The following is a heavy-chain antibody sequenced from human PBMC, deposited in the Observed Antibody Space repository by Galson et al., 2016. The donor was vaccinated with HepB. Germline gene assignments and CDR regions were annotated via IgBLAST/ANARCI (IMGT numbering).Heavy chain of an antibody. V-gene: IGHV1-46*01. D-gene: IGHD1-26*01. CDR2: INPRGGTT. Sequence: SVKVSCKASGYTFTSYYIHWVRQAPRQGPEWMGLINPRGGTTRFAQKFQGRVAMTRDTSTSTVYMDLYSLRSEDTAVKFCARVEWELGPFASWGQGTLVTVSS. J-gene: IGHJ1*01. CDR1: GYTFTSYY. CDR3: ARVEWELGPFAS.